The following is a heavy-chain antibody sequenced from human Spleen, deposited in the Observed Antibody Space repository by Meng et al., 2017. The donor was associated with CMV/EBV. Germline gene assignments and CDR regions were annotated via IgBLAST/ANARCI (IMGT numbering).Heavy chain of an antibody. D-gene: IGHD6-13*01. CDR1: GGSFGDSY. CDR2: INHSGST. V-gene: IGHV4-34*01. Sequence: SETLSLTCVLSGGSFGDSYWSWIRQTPGKGLEWIGEINHSGSTDYNPSLKSRVTISVDTSKNQFSLKLSSVTAADTAVYYCARDTRSELAAAGDDAFDIWGQGTLVTVSS. CDR3: ARDTRSELAAAGDDAFDI. J-gene: IGHJ1*01.